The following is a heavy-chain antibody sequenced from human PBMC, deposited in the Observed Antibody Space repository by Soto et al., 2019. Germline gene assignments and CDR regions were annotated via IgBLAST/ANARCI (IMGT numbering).Heavy chain of an antibody. CDR3: ATLLQQPPHWFDP. J-gene: IGHJ5*02. Sequence: GGSLRLSCAASGFTFWNYWMHWVRQAPGKGLVWVARITSDGSTTNYADSVKGRFTISRDNAKSTLHLQMNSLRAEDTAVYYCATLLQQPPHWFDPWGQGTLVTVSS. D-gene: IGHD6-13*01. CDR2: ITSDGSTT. V-gene: IGHV3-74*01. CDR1: GFTFWNYW.